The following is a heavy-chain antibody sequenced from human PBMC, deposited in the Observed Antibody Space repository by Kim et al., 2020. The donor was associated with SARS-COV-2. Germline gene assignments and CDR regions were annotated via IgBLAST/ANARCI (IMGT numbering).Heavy chain of an antibody. V-gene: IGHV3-72*01. J-gene: IGHJ4*02. CDR3: GRSHRDDYGVGDFDD. CDR2: IRYNAKHYTT. CDR1: GFTFSDHY. D-gene: IGHD4-17*01. Sequence: GGSLRLSCAVSGFTFSDHYMEWIRQAPGKGLEWVGRIRYNAKHYTTEYAASVKGSITISKDDSKHLLYLQMNTLKTGDTAVYYCGRSHRDDYGVGDFDDWGQGTLVTVSS.